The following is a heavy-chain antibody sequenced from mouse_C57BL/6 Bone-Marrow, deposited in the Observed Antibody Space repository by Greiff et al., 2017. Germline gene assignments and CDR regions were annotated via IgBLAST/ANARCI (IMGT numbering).Heavy chain of an antibody. D-gene: IGHD1-1*01. V-gene: IGHV5-6*01. CDR1: GFTFSSYG. CDR3: ARRGHYYGSRNWYFDV. Sequence: EVQGVESGGDLVKPGGSLKLSCAASGFTFSSYGMSWVRQTPDKRLEWVATISSGGSYTYYPASVKGRFTISRDNAKNTLYLQMSSLKAEDTAMYYCARRGHYYGSRNWYFDVWGTGTTVTVSS. J-gene: IGHJ1*03. CDR2: ISSGGSYT.